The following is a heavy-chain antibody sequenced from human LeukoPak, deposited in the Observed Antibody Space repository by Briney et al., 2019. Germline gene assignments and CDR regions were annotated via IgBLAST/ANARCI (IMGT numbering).Heavy chain of an antibody. CDR3: ARQELWFRS. V-gene: IGHV4-39*01. CDR1: GGSVSRTYYS. Sequence: SETLSLTCSVSGGSVSRTYYSWGWIRQPPGKGLEWIDSIDYRGGTHFSPSLESRVTISVDTSQNQFSLRLMSVTAADTGVYYCARQELWFRSWGQGTLVTVSS. CDR2: IDYRGGT. D-gene: IGHD3-16*01. J-gene: IGHJ4*02.